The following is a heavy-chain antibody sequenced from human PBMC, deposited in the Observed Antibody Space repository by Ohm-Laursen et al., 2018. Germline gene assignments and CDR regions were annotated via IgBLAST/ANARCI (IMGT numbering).Heavy chain of an antibody. CDR1: GFTFSSYA. J-gene: IGHJ3*02. D-gene: IGHD6-13*01. Sequence: SLRLSCAASGFTFSSYAMNWVRQAPGKGLEWVSRINSDGSSTSYADSVKGRFTISRDNAKNTLYMQMNSLRAEDTAVYYCARDEQQLLDAFDIWGQGTMVTVSS. CDR2: INSDGSST. V-gene: IGHV3-74*01. CDR3: ARDEQQLLDAFDI.